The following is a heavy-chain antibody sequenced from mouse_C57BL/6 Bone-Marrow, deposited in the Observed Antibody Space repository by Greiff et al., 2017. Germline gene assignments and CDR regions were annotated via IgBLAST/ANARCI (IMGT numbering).Heavy chain of an antibody. V-gene: IGHV1-81*01. CDR3: ARERTMVTTGCHYFDY. D-gene: IGHD2-2*01. CDR1: GYTFTSYG. CDR2: IYPRSGNT. Sequence: QVQLQQSGAELARPGASVKLSCKASGYTFTSYGISWVKQRTGQGLEWIGEIYPRSGNTYSNEKFKGKATLTAYKSSSTAYMELRSLTSEDSAVYFCARERTMVTTGCHYFDYWGQGTTLTVSS. J-gene: IGHJ2*01.